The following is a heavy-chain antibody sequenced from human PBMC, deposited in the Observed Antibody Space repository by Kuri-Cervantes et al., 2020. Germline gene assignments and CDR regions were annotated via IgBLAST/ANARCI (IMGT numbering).Heavy chain of an antibody. J-gene: IGHJ6*03. CDR2: IYHSGST. D-gene: IGHD4/OR15-4a*01. V-gene: IGHV4-4*02. CDR3: ARGTRLLRRGRYSYYMDV. Sequence: SETLSLTCAVSGGSISSSNWWSWVRQPPGKGLEWIGEIYHSGSTNYNPSLKSRVTMSVDTSKDQFSLKLSSVTAADTAVYYCARGTRLLRRGRYSYYMDVWGKGTTVTVSS. CDR1: GGSISSSNW.